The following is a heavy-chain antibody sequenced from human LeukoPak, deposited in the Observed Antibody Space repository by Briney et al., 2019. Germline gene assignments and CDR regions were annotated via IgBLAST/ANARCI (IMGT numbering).Heavy chain of an antibody. CDR3: ARGSGSYYLDY. D-gene: IGHD3-10*01. J-gene: IGHJ4*02. CDR2: ISTSGSNI. Sequence: GGSLRLSCAASGFTFSRYTMNWVRQAPGKGLEWVSSISTSGSNIYYSDSVKGRFTISRDNAKNSLYLQMNSLRAEDTAVYYCARGSGSYYLDYWGQGTLVTVSS. V-gene: IGHV3-21*04. CDR1: GFTFSRYT.